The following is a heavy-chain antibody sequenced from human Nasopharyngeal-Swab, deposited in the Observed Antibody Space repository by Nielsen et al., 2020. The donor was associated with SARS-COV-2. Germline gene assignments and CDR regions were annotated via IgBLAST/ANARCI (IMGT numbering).Heavy chain of an antibody. CDR1: GGTFSSYA. Sequence: SVKVSCKASGGTFSSYAISWVRQAPGHGLEWMGGIIPIFGTANYAQKFQGRVTMTRDTSTSTVYMELSSLRSEDTAVYYCARNIVVVPAAVLYYYYGMDVWGQGTTVTVSS. CDR3: ARNIVVVPAAVLYYYYGMDV. V-gene: IGHV1-69*05. J-gene: IGHJ6*02. CDR2: IIPIFGTA. D-gene: IGHD2-2*01.